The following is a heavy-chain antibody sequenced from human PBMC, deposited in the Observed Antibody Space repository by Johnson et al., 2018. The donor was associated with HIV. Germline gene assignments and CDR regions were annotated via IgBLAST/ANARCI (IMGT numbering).Heavy chain of an antibody. CDR2: ISSSGSTI. Sequence: QVLLVESGGGLVKPGGSLRLSCAASGFTFSDYYMSWIRQAPGKGLEWVSYISSSGSTIYYADSVKGRFTTSRDTAKNSLYLQMNSLRAEDTAVYYCARSARWDSSSWYSFAPCAFDIWGQGTMVTVSS. D-gene: IGHD6-13*01. V-gene: IGHV3-11*04. CDR1: GFTFSDYY. J-gene: IGHJ3*02. CDR3: ARSARWDSSSWYSFAPCAFDI.